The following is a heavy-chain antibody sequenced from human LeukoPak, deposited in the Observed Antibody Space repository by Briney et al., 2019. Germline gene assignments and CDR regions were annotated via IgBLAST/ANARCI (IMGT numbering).Heavy chain of an antibody. CDR2: ISSGISTI. Sequence: GGSLRLSCAASGFTFSSYNMNWVRQAPGKGLEWVSYISSGISTIYYADSVKGRFTISRDNAKNTLSLQMNSLTAEDTAVYYCVRSMSGRNDFWGQGTLVTVSS. CDR1: GFTFSSYN. D-gene: IGHD3-3*01. J-gene: IGHJ4*02. V-gene: IGHV3-48*04. CDR3: VRSMSGRNDF.